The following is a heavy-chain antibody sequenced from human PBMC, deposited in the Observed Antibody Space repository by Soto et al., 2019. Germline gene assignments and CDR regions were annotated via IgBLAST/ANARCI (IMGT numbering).Heavy chain of an antibody. CDR3: ARHTRSYDFWSGYYQDYYYYGMDV. J-gene: IGHJ6*02. V-gene: IGHV1-69*01. Sequence: QVQLVQSGAEVKKPGSSVKVSCKASGGTFSSYAISWVRQAPGQGLVWMGGIIPIFGTANYAQKFQGRVTITADESTSTAYMELSSLRSEDTAVYYCARHTRSYDFWSGYYQDYYYYGMDVWGQGTTVTVSS. CDR2: IIPIFGTA. CDR1: GGTFSSYA. D-gene: IGHD3-3*01.